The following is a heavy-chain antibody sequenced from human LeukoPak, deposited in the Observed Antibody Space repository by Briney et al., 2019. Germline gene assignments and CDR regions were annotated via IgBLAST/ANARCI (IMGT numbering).Heavy chain of an antibody. Sequence: PGGSLRLSCAASGFTFSDYYMSWIRQAPGKGLEWVSYISSSGSTIYYADSVKGRFTISRDNAKNSLYLQMSSLRAEDTAVYYCARRGAMVTGYYYMDVWGKGTTVTVSS. J-gene: IGHJ6*03. CDR3: ARRGAMVTGYYYMDV. CDR2: ISSSGSTI. D-gene: IGHD5-18*01. CDR1: GFTFSDYY. V-gene: IGHV3-11*04.